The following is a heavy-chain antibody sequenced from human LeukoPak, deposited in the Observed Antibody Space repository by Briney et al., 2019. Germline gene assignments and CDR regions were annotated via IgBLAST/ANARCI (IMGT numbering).Heavy chain of an antibody. D-gene: IGHD5-18*01. V-gene: IGHV3-21*01. CDR2: ISSSSDYI. CDR3: ARAITNYGYIFDY. CDR1: GFTLNSYS. J-gene: IGHJ4*02. Sequence: GGSLRLSCAASGFTLNSYSMDWVRQAPGKGLEWASSISSSSDYIYYADSVKGRFTISRDNARNSMYLQMNSLRAEDTAVYYCARAITNYGYIFDYWGQGTLVTVSS.